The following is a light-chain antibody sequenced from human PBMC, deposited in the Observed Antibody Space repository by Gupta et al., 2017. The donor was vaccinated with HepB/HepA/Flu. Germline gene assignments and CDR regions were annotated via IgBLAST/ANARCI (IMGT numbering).Light chain of an antibody. CDR1: GSKIGSNT. CDR3: AAWDASRNGLL. J-gene: IGLJ3*02. CDR2: ANN. Sequence: SMLPPPPSASAPPGPRVTISCSGSGSKIGSNTVIWYQQPPGPAPKLLIYANNKRPTGVPERFSGSKYGTSAAVAISGLQAEDEADYYCAAWDASRNGLLFGGGTKVAVL. V-gene: IGLV1-44*01.